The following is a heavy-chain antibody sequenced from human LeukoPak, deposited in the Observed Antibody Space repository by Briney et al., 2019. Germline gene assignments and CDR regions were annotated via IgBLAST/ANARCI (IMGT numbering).Heavy chain of an antibody. CDR2: IYYSGST. D-gene: IGHD6-19*01. V-gene: IGHV4-39*07. Sequence: SETLSLTCTVSGGSISSSSYYWGWIRQPPGKGLEWIGSIYYSGSTNYNPSLKSRVTISVDTSKNQFSLKLSSVTAADTAVYYCARGDSSGWYPPAFDYWGQGTLVTVSS. J-gene: IGHJ4*02. CDR1: GGSISSSSYY. CDR3: ARGDSSGWYPPAFDY.